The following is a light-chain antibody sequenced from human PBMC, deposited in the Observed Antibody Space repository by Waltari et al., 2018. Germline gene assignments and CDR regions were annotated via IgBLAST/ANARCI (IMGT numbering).Light chain of an antibody. CDR3: QVWDANTDPGV. CDR2: YDN. Sequence: SYVLTQPPSVSVAPGETARITSGGNNLESKSVQWYRHRPGQAPVVVISYDNDRAAGIPERFSCSNSGNTATLTISRVEAGDEADYYCQVWDANTDPGVFGTGTEVTVL. CDR1: NLESKS. J-gene: IGLJ1*01. V-gene: IGLV3-21*01.